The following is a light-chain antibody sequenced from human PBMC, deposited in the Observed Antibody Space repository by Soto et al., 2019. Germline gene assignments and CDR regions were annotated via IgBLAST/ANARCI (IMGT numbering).Light chain of an antibody. CDR1: RSSIGSNT. V-gene: IGLV1-44*01. CDR3: AAWDASLGGFYV. CDR2: SNN. J-gene: IGLJ1*01. Sequence: QSVLTQPPSASGTPGQRVTISCSGSRSSIGSNTVNWYQHLPGSAPKLLIYSNNHRPSGVPDRFSASKAGASASLAISGLHSEDEGDYYCAAWDASLGGFYVFGSGTKVTVL.